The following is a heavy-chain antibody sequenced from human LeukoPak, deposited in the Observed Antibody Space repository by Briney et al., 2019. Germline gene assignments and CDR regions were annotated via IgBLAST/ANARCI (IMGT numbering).Heavy chain of an antibody. CDR3: ASGLSAAIDYFDY. J-gene: IGHJ4*02. Sequence: GGSLRLSCAASGFTSSSYSMNWVRQAPGKGLEWVSSISSSSSYIYYADSVKGRFTISRDNAKNSLYLQMNSLRAEDTAVYYCASGLSAAIDYFDYWGQGTLVTVSS. CDR1: GFTSSSYS. D-gene: IGHD6-13*01. CDR2: ISSSSSYI. V-gene: IGHV3-21*01.